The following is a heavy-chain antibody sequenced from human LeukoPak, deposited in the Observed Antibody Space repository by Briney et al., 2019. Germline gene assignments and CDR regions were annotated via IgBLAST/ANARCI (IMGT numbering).Heavy chain of an antibody. CDR1: GYTFTGYY. D-gene: IGHD2-2*01. CDR2: INPNSGGT. V-gene: IGHV1-2*02. CDR3: AREWLTSSTSAYYYYGMDV. J-gene: IGHJ6*02. Sequence: GASVKVSCKASGYTFTGYYMHWVRQAPGQGGEWMGWINPNSGGTNYAQKFQGRVTMTRDTSISTAYMELSRLRSDDTAVYYCAREWLTSSTSAYYYYGMDVWGQGTTVTVSS.